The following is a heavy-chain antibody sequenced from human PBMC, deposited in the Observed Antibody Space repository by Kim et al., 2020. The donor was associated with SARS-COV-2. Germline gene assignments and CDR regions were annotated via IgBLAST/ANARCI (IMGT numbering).Heavy chain of an antibody. D-gene: IGHD6-13*01. V-gene: IGHV4-39*01. CDR1: GGSISSSSYY. CDR3: ARHKAAAGRRYNFDY. J-gene: IGHJ4*02. Sequence: SETLSLTCTVSGGSISSSSYYWGWIRQPPGKGLEWIGSIYYSGSTYYNPSLKSRVTISVDTSKNQFSLKLSSVTAADTAVYYCARHKAAAGRRYNFDYWGQGTLVTVSS. CDR2: IYYSGST.